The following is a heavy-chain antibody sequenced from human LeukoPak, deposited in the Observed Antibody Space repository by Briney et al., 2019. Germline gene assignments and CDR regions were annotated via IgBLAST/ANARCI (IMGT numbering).Heavy chain of an antibody. CDR3: ARQGGDILTGYLDY. CDR2: ISSSGTYI. J-gene: IGHJ4*02. Sequence: PGGSLRLSCATSGFTFSDYYMSWIRQAPGKGLEWVSYISSSGTYINSADSVKGRFTVSRAYPKNSLYLQMSRLRAEDTAVYYCARQGGDILTGYLDYWGQGTLVTVSS. V-gene: IGHV3-11*03. D-gene: IGHD3-9*01. CDR1: GFTFSDYY.